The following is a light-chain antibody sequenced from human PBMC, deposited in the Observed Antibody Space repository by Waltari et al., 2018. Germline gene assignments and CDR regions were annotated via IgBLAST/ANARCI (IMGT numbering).Light chain of an antibody. V-gene: IGKV1-39*01. CDR2: DAS. CDR3: QQSYSPPFT. Sequence: TGWASGGVDSYLKWYQQRPGKAPKLLIYDASNLQREVPTRFSGGGIGTDFTLTINNLQPEDFATYFCQQSYSPPFTFGQGTRLEI. CDR1: GGVDSY. J-gene: IGKJ5*01.